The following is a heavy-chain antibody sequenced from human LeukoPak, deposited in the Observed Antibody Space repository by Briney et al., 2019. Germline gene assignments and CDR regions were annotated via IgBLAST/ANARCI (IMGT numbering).Heavy chain of an antibody. CDR1: GFXFSSYA. CDR3: AKSLTTVTTGGWYFDL. V-gene: IGHV3-23*01. Sequence: GGSLRLSCVASGFXFSSYAMSWVRQAPGKGLEWVSPISGSGGSTYYADSVKGRFTISRDNSKNTLYLQMNSLRAEDTAVYYCAKSLTTVTTGGWYFDLWGRGTLVTVSS. CDR2: ISGSGGST. J-gene: IGHJ2*01. D-gene: IGHD4-17*01.